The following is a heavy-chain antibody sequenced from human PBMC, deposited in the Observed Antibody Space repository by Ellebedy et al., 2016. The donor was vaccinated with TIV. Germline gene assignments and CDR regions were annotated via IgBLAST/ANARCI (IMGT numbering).Heavy chain of an antibody. J-gene: IGHJ4*02. D-gene: IGHD3-10*01. V-gene: IGHV3-23*01. CDR3: ARDSGRRRSWDNDH. CDR1: GITFSTYT. Sequence: GESLKICCATSGITFSTYTMDLVRPAPGKGLEWVSGISAAGGTTFYADSVKGRFTISRDISRNTDYLQMKNLRAADTAVYYCARDSGRRRSWDNDHWGQGTLVTVSS. CDR2: ISAAGGTT.